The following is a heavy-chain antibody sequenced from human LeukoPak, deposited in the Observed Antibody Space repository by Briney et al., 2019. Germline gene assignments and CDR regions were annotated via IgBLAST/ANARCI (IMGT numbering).Heavy chain of an antibody. CDR1: GFTFSSYA. CDR3: AKDYYDSSGYSPLWFDP. Sequence: PGGSLRLSCAASGFTFSSYAMSWVRQAPGKGLEWVSAISGSGGSTYCADSVKGRFTISRDNSKNTLYLQMNSLRAEDTAVYYCAKDYYDSSGYSPLWFDPWGQGTLVTVSS. J-gene: IGHJ5*02. CDR2: ISGSGGST. V-gene: IGHV3-23*01. D-gene: IGHD3-22*01.